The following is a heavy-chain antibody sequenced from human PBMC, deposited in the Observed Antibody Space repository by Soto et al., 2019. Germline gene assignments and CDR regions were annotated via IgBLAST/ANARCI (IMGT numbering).Heavy chain of an antibody. CDR3: ARGRMLLWFGENYGMDV. Sequence: SETLSLTCAVYGGSFSGYYWSWIRQPPGKGLEWIGEINHSGSTNYNPSLKSRVTILVDTSKNQFSLKLSSVTAADTAVYYCARGRMLLWFGENYGMDVWGQGTTVTVSS. D-gene: IGHD3-10*01. CDR2: INHSGST. V-gene: IGHV4-34*01. J-gene: IGHJ6*02. CDR1: GGSFSGYY.